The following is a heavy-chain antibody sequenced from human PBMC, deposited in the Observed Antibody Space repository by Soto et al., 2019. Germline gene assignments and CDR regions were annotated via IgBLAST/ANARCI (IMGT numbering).Heavy chain of an antibody. CDR1: GYILSDYC. CDR3: VRDLRRQWRRLDPESYTGMDV. Sequence: ASVKVSCKSSGYILSDYCIHWVRQAPGQGLEWLGWMKPDDGGPNYAQNFQGRVIMTRDTSTDTDYMGLTRLTSDDTAVYFCVRDLRRQWRRLDPESYTGMDVWGQGTTVTVSS. CDR2: MKPDDGGP. D-gene: IGHD5-12*01. V-gene: IGHV1-2*02. J-gene: IGHJ6*02.